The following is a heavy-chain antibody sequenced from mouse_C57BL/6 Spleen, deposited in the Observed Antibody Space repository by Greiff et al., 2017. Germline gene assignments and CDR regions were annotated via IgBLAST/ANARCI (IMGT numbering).Heavy chain of an antibody. CDR1: GYAFSSSW. Sequence: QVQLQQSGPELVKPGASVKISCKASGYAFSSSWMNWVTQRPGKGLEWIGRIYPGDGDTNYNGKFKGKATLTADKSSSTAYMQLSSLTSEDSAVYFCARSKDYDERNYCDYWGQGTTLTVSS. J-gene: IGHJ2*01. CDR2: IYPGDGDT. CDR3: ARSKDYDERNYCDY. D-gene: IGHD2-4*01. V-gene: IGHV1-82*01.